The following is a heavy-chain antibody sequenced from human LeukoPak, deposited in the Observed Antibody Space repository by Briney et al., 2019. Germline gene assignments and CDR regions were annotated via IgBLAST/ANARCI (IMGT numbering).Heavy chain of an antibody. V-gene: IGHV1-69*13. D-gene: IGHD3-10*01. Sequence: GPSVKVSCKAPGGTFSSYAISWVRQAPGQGLEWMGGIIPIFGTANYAQKFQGRVTITADESTSTAYMELSSLRSEDTAVYYCARDNYYGSRRTYYYYYMDVWGKGTTVTVSS. CDR1: GGTFSSYA. CDR3: ARDNYYGSRRTYYYYYMDV. CDR2: IIPIFGTA. J-gene: IGHJ6*03.